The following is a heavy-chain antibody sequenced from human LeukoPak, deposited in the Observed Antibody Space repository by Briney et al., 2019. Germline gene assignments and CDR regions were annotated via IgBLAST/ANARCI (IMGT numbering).Heavy chain of an antibody. D-gene: IGHD2-15*01. Sequence: SETLSLTCTVSGGSISSSSYYWGWIRQPPGKGLEWIGSIYYSGSTHYNPSLKSRVTISVDTSKYQFSLKLSSVTAADTAVYYCAREEYCSGGSCRGYYYYGMDVWGQGTMVTVSS. CDR1: GGSISSSSYY. V-gene: IGHV4-39*02. J-gene: IGHJ6*02. CDR3: AREEYCSGGSCRGYYYYGMDV. CDR2: IYYSGST.